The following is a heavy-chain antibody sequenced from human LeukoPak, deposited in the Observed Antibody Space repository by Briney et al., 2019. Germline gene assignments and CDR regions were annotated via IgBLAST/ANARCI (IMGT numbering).Heavy chain of an antibody. Sequence: GGSLKLSCAASGFTFSDSAMHWIRQASGKGLEWVGRIRSKANNYAAAYAASVKGRFTISRDDSKNTTYLQMNSLKTEDTAVYYCTRVETDTMIVVLNWGQGTLVTVSS. CDR3: TRVETDTMIVVLN. D-gene: IGHD3-22*01. CDR2: IRSKANNYAA. J-gene: IGHJ4*02. CDR1: GFTFSDSA. V-gene: IGHV3-73*01.